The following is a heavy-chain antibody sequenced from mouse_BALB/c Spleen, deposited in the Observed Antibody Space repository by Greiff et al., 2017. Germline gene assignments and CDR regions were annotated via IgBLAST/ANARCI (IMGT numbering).Heavy chain of an antibody. CDR3: ASWDGYYWYFDV. J-gene: IGHJ1*01. CDR2: FNPYNDGT. V-gene: IGHV1-14*01. D-gene: IGHD2-3*01. CDR1: GSTFTSYV. Sequence: VQLQQSGPELVKPGASVKMSCKASGSTFTSYVMHGGKRKPGKGLGWIGYFNPYNDGTKYNEKFKGKATLTSDKSSSTAYMELSSLTSEDSAVYYCASWDGYYWYFDVWGAGTTVTVSS.